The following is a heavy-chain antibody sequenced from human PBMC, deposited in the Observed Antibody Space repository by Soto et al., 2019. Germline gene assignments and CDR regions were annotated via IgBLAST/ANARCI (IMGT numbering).Heavy chain of an antibody. CDR1: GGSINNNGYF. J-gene: IGHJ4*02. V-gene: IGHV4-30-4*01. D-gene: IGHD1-26*01. CDR2: IYNSGST. Sequence: PSETLSLTCTVSGGSINNNGYFWSWIRQPPGSGLEWIGHIYNSGSTYSKPSLKSRLTISVDTSKNQFSLKLNSVTAADMAVYYCVRGPSGDKVDYWGQGTLVTVSS. CDR3: VRGPSGDKVDY.